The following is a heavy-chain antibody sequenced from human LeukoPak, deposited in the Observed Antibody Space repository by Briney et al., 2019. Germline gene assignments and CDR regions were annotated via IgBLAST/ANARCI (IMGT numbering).Heavy chain of an antibody. D-gene: IGHD3-10*01. J-gene: IGHJ4*02. Sequence: GSLRLSCAASGFTFSSYGMNWVRQAPGKGLEWVAVIWFDGYNKYYADSVKGRFTISRDNSKNTLYLQMNSLRVEGTAFYYCARDRYASAAPDYYFDYWGQGTLVTVSS. CDR1: GFTFSSYG. V-gene: IGHV3-33*01. CDR3: ARDRYASAAPDYYFDY. CDR2: IWFDGYNK.